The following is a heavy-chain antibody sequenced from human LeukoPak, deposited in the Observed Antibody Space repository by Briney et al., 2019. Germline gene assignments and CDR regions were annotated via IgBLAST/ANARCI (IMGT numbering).Heavy chain of an antibody. Sequence: ASVKVSCKASGYTFTVYFMHWVRQAPGQGLEWMGWIDPNSGDTNYAQKFQGRATMTRDTSISTAYMELSRLTSDDTAVYYCAGERGSGHRLLYWGQGTLVTVSS. CDR2: IDPNSGDT. CDR1: GYTFTVYF. J-gene: IGHJ4*02. CDR3: AGERGSGHRLLY. V-gene: IGHV1-2*02. D-gene: IGHD2/OR15-2a*01.